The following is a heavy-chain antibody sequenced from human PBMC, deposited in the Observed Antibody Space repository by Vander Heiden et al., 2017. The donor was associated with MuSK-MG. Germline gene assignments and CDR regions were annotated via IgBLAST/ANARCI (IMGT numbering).Heavy chain of an antibody. CDR2: ISSHGGST. J-gene: IGHJ4*02. CDR3: AKAPYDYVWGNHGPDDY. D-gene: IGHD3-16*01. Sequence: EVQLVESGGGLVQPGGSLRLSCAASGFTFSNYAMHWVRQAPGKGLEYVSAISSHGGSTYYANSVKGRFTISRDDSKNTLYLQMGSLRAEDMAVYYCAKAPYDYVWGNHGPDDYWGQGTLVTVSS. CDR1: GFTFSNYA. V-gene: IGHV3-64*01.